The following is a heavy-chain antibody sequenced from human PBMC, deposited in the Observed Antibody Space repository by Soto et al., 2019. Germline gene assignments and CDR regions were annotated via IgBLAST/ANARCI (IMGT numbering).Heavy chain of an antibody. V-gene: IGHV4-59*01. CDR2: IYYSGST. J-gene: IGHJ4*02. CDR3: ASFPGRVDY. CDR1: GGSISSYC. Sequence: PSETLSLTCTVSGGSISSYCWSWIRQPPGKGLEWIGYIYYSGSTNYNPSLKSRVTISVDTSKNQFSLKLSSVTAADTAVYYCASFPGRVDYWGQGTLVTVSS.